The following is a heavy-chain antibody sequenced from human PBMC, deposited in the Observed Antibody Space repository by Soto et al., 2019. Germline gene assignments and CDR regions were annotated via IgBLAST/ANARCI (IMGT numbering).Heavy chain of an antibody. CDR3: ARGLLWFGDRSYYFDY. Sequence: SETLSLTCTVSGGSVSNSSHYWTWIRQPPGKGLEWIGYVYYTGSTNYNPSLHSRVTISVDTSKNQFSLKLSSVTAADTAVYYCARGLLWFGDRSYYFDYWGQGTLVTVSS. CDR2: VYYTGST. V-gene: IGHV4-61*01. D-gene: IGHD3-10*01. J-gene: IGHJ4*02. CDR1: GGSVSNSSHY.